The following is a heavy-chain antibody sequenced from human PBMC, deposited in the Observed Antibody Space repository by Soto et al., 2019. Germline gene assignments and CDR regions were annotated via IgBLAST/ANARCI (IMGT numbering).Heavy chain of an antibody. V-gene: IGHV1-18*01. Sequence: QVQLVQSGAEVRKPGASVKVSCKASGYTFTSYAISWVRQAPGQGLEWMGWISAYNGNTNYAQTLQGRVTMTTDTATSTAYMELRSLSSGDTAVYFCASDLAAGTCDYWGQGTLVTVSS. CDR1: GYTFTSYA. CDR3: ASDLAAGTCDY. D-gene: IGHD6-13*01. J-gene: IGHJ4*02. CDR2: ISAYNGNT.